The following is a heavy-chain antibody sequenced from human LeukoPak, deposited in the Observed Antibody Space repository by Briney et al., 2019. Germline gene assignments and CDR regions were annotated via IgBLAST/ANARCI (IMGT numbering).Heavy chain of an antibody. CDR3: ARNSGWYGVS. CDR2: IDYSGGST. V-gene: IGHV3-23*01. J-gene: IGHJ4*02. D-gene: IGHD6-19*01. CDR1: GGSFSGYY. Sequence: ETLSLTCAVYGGSFSGYYWSWIRQAPGKGLEWVSSIDYSGGSTHYADSVMGRFTISRDNSKNTLYLQLNSLSADDTAVYYCARNSGWYGVSWGQGTLVTVSS.